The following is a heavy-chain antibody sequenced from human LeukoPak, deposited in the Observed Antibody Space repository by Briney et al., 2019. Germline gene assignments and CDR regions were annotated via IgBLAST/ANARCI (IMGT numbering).Heavy chain of an antibody. D-gene: IGHD3-3*01. V-gene: IGHV1-69*13. CDR3: ARDGNQHYDFWSGNHNYYYGMDV. CDR1: GGTFSSYA. CDR2: IIPIFGTA. Sequence: SVKVSCKASGGTFSSYAISWVRQAPGQGLEWMGGIIPIFGTANYAQKFQGRVTITADESTSTAYMELSGLRSEDTAVYYCARDGNQHYDFWSGNHNYYYGMDVWGQGTTVTVSS. J-gene: IGHJ6*02.